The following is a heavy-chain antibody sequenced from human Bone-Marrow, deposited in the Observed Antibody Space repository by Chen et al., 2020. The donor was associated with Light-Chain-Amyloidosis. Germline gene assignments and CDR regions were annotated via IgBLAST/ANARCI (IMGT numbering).Heavy chain of an antibody. J-gene: IGHJ3*01. CDR2: INPDGGST. V-gene: IGHV1-2*06. Sequence: QVQLLQSGAEVKKPGASVRVSCKASGYTFTDYYIHWVRQAPGQGLECMGRINPDGGSTAYARNFHGRDTLTRVSSINMVYMDLGGLKADDSADYFCTRDLVGYDAFDVWGQETAVIVSS. CDR3: TRDLVGYDAFDV. CDR1: GYTFTDYY. D-gene: IGHD3-16*01.